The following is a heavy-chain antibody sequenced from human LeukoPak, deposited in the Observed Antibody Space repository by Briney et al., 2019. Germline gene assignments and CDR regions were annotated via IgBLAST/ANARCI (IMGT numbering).Heavy chain of an antibody. J-gene: IGHJ4*02. Sequence: GGSLRLSCAASGFTFSSYAMSWVRQAPGKGLEWVSAISGSGGSTYYADSVKGRFTISRDNSKKTLYLQMNSLRAEDTAVYYCAKVKEYYYDSSGYYTPSFFDYWGQGTLVTVSS. CDR3: AKVKEYYYDSSGYYTPSFFDY. V-gene: IGHV3-23*01. CDR2: ISGSGGST. D-gene: IGHD3-22*01. CDR1: GFTFSSYA.